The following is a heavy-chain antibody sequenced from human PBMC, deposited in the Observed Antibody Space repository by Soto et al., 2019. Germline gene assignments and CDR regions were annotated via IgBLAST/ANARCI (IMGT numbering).Heavy chain of an antibody. Sequence: GGSLRLSCAASGFTFSSYGMHWVRQAPGKGLEWVAVISYDGSNKYYADSVKGRFTISRDNSKNTLYLQMNSLRAEDTTVYYCAKIEGVGYYDILTVYLGLDYWGQGPLVPVSS. D-gene: IGHD3-9*01. CDR3: AKIEGVGYYDILTVYLGLDY. CDR2: ISYDGSNK. J-gene: IGHJ4*02. CDR1: GFTFSSYG. V-gene: IGHV3-30*18.